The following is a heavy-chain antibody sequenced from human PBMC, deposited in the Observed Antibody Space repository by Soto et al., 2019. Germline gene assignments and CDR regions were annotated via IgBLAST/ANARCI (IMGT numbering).Heavy chain of an antibody. J-gene: IGHJ4*02. CDR1: GFSFKTYS. CDR2: ITSSSSSI. V-gene: IGHV3-21*01. D-gene: IGHD5-12*01. CDR3: ARGGDMATMGY. Sequence: VGSLRLSCAASGFSFKTYSMSWVRQVPGKGLEWVSTITSSSSSIYYADSVRGRFTTSRDNAENSLSLQMDSLRADDTAVYYCARGGDMATMGYWGQGTLVTVSS.